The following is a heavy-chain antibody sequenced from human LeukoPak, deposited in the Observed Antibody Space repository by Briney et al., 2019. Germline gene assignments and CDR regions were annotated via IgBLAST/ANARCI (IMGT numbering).Heavy chain of an antibody. CDR1: GFTFSSHS. V-gene: IGHV3-21*01. D-gene: IGHD6-6*01. CDR2: ISSGSDHI. Sequence: PGGSLRLSCVASGFTFSSHSMNWVRQAPGKGLEWVASISSGSDHIYYADSLKGRFTISRDNAKNSLYLQMNSLRAEDTAVYYCARSRQYSTDGDYDYWGQGTLVTVSS. CDR3: ARSRQYSTDGDYDY. J-gene: IGHJ4*02.